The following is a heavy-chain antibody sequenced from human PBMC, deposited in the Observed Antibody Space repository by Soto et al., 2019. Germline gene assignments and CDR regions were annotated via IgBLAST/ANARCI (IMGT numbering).Heavy chain of an antibody. V-gene: IGHV1-3*01. CDR1: GYTFTSYA. Sequence: ASVKVSCKASGYTFTSYAMHWVRQAPGQRLEWMGWINAGNGSTKYSQKFQGRVTITRDTSASTVYMELSSLRSEDTAVYYCARVYCSGGSCYSVDYWGQGTLVTVSS. D-gene: IGHD2-15*01. CDR2: INAGNGST. J-gene: IGHJ4*02. CDR3: ARVYCSGGSCYSVDY.